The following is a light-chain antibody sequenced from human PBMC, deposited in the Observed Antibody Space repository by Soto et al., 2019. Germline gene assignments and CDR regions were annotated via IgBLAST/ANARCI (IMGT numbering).Light chain of an antibody. CDR3: QHYNSYSEA. CDR1: QTISSW. J-gene: IGKJ1*01. CDR2: KAS. Sequence: DIQMTRSLSTMSGSAGDRVTITCWASQTISSWLAWYQQKPGKAPKLLIYKASTLKSGVPSRFSGSGSGTEFTLTISSLQPDDFATYDCQHYNSYSEAFGQGTKVDIK. V-gene: IGKV1-5*03.